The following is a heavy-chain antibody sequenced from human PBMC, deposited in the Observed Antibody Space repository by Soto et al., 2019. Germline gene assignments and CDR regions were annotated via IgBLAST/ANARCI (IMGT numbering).Heavy chain of an antibody. CDR1: GFTFSSYG. J-gene: IGHJ5*02. D-gene: IGHD4-17*01. CDR2: ISYDGSNK. Sequence: GGSLRLSCAASGFTFSSYGMHWVRQAPGKGLEWVAVISYDGSNKYYADSVKGRFTISRDNSKNTLYLQMNSLRAEDTAVYYCAKVRAAIGAATVTKRLGWFDPWGQGT. CDR3: AKVRAAIGAATVTKRLGWFDP. V-gene: IGHV3-30*18.